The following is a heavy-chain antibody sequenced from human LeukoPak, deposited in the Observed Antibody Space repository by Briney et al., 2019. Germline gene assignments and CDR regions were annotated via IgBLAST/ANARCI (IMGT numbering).Heavy chain of an antibody. D-gene: IGHD2-2*01. J-gene: IGHJ6*02. CDR1: GYTFTSYG. V-gene: IGHV1-18*01. Sequence: ASVKVSCKASGYTFTSYGISWVRQAPGEGLEWMGWIIAYNGNTNYAQKFQGRVTMTTDTFTSTAYMELRSLRSDDTAVYYCARAGPAYYYYGMDVWGQGTTVTVSS. CDR2: IIAYNGNT. CDR3: ARAGPAYYYYGMDV.